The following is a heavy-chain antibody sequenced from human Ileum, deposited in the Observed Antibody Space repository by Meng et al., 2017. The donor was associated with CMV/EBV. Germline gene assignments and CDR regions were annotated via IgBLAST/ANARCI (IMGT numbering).Heavy chain of an antibody. Sequence: SETLSLTCAVSGGSISSSNWWSWVRQPPGKGLEWIGEIHHSGSTNYNPSLKSRVAISVDKSKNQFSLKLSSVTAADTAVYYCVDSSGWYDYWGQGALVTVSS. CDR2: IHHSGST. J-gene: IGHJ4*02. CDR1: GGSISSSNW. CDR3: VDSSGWYDY. D-gene: IGHD6-19*01. V-gene: IGHV4-4*02.